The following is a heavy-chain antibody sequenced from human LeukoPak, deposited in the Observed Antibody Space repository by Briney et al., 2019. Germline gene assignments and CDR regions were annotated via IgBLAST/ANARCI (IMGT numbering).Heavy chain of an antibody. D-gene: IGHD3-10*01. CDR1: GFTFSSYA. V-gene: IGHV3-30*04. J-gene: IGHJ4*02. CDR3: ARERSGSSAY. Sequence: GGSLRLSCAASGFTFSSYAMHWVRQAPGKGLEWVAVISYDGSNKYYADSVKGRFTISRDNSKNTLYLQMNSLRAEDTAVYYCARERSGSSAYWGQGTLVTVSS. CDR2: ISYDGSNK.